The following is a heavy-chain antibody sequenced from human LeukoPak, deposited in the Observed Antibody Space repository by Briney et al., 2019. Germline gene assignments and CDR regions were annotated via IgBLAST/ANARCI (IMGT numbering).Heavy chain of an antibody. Sequence: ASVKVSCKASGYTFTRYGISWVRQAPGQGLEWMGWISAYNGNTNYAQKLQGRVTMTTDTSTRTAYMELRSLRSDDTAVYYCAREFEVVVPAASADYYYYMDVWGKGTTVTVSS. CDR1: GYTFTRYG. CDR2: ISAYNGNT. V-gene: IGHV1-18*01. CDR3: AREFEVVVPAASADYYYYMDV. D-gene: IGHD2-2*01. J-gene: IGHJ6*03.